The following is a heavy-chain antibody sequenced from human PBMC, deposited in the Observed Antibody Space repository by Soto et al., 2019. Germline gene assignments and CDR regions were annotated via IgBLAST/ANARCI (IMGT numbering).Heavy chain of an antibody. J-gene: IGHJ6*02. CDR2: ISAYNGNT. D-gene: IGHD3-22*01. Sequence: ASVKVSCKASGYTFTGYYMHWVRQAPGQGLEWMGWISAYNGNTKYAQKLQGRVTMTTDTSTSTAYMELRSLRSDDTAVYYCARVFDSSGYYYVPSDYYYGMDVWGQGTTVTVSS. CDR1: GYTFTGYY. V-gene: IGHV1-18*04. CDR3: ARVFDSSGYYYVPSDYYYGMDV.